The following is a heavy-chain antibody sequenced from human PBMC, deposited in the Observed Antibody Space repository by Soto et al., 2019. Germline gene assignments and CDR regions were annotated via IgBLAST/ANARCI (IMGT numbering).Heavy chain of an antibody. CDR1: GFTFSSYG. D-gene: IGHD2-21*02. Sequence: QVQLVESGGGVGQPGRSLRLSCAASGFTFSSYGMHWVRQAPGKGLEWVAVISYDGSNKYYADSVKGRFTISRDNSKNTLYLQMNSLRAEDTAVYYCAKNGGGDWEDAFDIWGQGTMVTVSS. V-gene: IGHV3-30*18. J-gene: IGHJ3*02. CDR3: AKNGGGDWEDAFDI. CDR2: ISYDGSNK.